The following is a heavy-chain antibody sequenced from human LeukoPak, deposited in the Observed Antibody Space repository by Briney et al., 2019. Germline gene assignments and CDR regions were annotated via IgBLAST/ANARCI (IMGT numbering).Heavy chain of an antibody. V-gene: IGHV3-7*01. D-gene: IGHD6-19*01. CDR1: GFTFSSSW. Sequence: PGGSLRLSCAASGFTFSSSWMSWVRQAPGKGLEWVANIKQDGSEKYYVDSVKGRFTISRDNAKNSLYLQMNSLRAEDTAVYYCARDQWPTYFDYWGQGTLVTVSS. CDR3: ARDQWPTYFDY. J-gene: IGHJ4*02. CDR2: IKQDGSEK.